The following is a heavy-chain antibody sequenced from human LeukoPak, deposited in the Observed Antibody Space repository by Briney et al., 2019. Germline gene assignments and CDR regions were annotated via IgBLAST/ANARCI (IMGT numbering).Heavy chain of an antibody. V-gene: IGHV5-51*01. D-gene: IGHD6-19*01. CDR2: IYPGDSDT. CDR3: ARSAVLDY. J-gene: IGHJ4*02. CDR1: DYSFTSYW. Sequence: GESLKISCKGSDYSFTSYWIAWVRPTPGKGLEWMGTIYPGDSDTKYSPSFQGQVTISVDKSISTAYLQWDSVKASDTGIYYCARSAVLDYWGQGTLVTVSS.